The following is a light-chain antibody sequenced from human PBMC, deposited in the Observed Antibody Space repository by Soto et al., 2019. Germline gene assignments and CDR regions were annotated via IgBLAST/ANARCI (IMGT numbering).Light chain of an antibody. V-gene: IGLV3-21*02. CDR3: QVWDTITDQYI. CDR1: NVGGKS. J-gene: IGLJ1*01. Sequence: SYELTQPPSVSVAPGQTARITCGGDNVGGKSVQWYQQKPGQAPVLVLYDARDRPSWIPERFSGSNSGNTATLIISSVEAGDEAGFYCQVWDTITDQYIFGSGTKVTVL. CDR2: DAR.